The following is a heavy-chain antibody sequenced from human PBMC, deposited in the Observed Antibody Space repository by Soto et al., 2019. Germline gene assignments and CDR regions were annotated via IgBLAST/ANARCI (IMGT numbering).Heavy chain of an antibody. V-gene: IGHV1-46*01. J-gene: IGHJ4*02. CDR3: ARIAAGY. CDR2: INPSGGDT. CDR1: GYGFTIYY. D-gene: IGHD6-25*01. Sequence: GVSVNLSCKPAGYGFTIYYIHWVRQAPGQGLEWMGTINPSGGDTTYAQKFQGRVTMTRDTSTSTVYMELSSLRPEDTAVYYCARIAAGYWGQGTLVTVSS.